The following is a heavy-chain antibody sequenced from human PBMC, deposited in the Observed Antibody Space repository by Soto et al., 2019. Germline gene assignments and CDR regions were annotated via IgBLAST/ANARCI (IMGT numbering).Heavy chain of an antibody. Sequence: GGSLRLSCAASGFTFSNAWMSWVRQAPGKGLEWVGRIKSKTDGGTTDYAAPVKGRFTIPRDDSKNTLYLQMNSLKTEDTAVYYCTTASDIVVVPAAKGAAFDIWGQGTMVTVSS. D-gene: IGHD2-2*01. V-gene: IGHV3-15*01. J-gene: IGHJ3*02. CDR1: GFTFSNAW. CDR3: TTASDIVVVPAAKGAAFDI. CDR2: IKSKTDGGTT.